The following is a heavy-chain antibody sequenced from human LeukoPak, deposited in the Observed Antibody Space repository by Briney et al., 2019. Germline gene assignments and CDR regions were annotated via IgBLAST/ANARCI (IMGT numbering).Heavy chain of an antibody. CDR2: IRYDGSNK. CDR1: GFIFSNYW. Sequence: GGSLRLSCAASGFIFSNYWMTWVRQAPGKGLEWVAFIRYDGSNKYYADSVKGRFTISRDNSKNTLYLQMNSLRAEDTAVYYCARTLSLPAAIYYYYMDVWGKGTTVTVSS. V-gene: IGHV3-33*08. D-gene: IGHD2-2*02. J-gene: IGHJ6*03. CDR3: ARTLSLPAAIYYYYMDV.